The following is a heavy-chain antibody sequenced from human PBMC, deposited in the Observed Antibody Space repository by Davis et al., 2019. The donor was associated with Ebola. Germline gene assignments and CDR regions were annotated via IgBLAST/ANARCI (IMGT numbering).Heavy chain of an antibody. CDR3: AKDERFNWNYLAIY. Sequence: GGSLRLSCAASGFTFSSYGMHWVRQAPGKGLEWVAFIRYDGSDKYYADSVKGRFTISRDNSKNTLYLQMNSLRAEDTAVYYCAKDERFNWNYLAIYWGQGTLATVSS. D-gene: IGHD1-20*01. CDR2: IRYDGSDK. V-gene: IGHV3-30*02. J-gene: IGHJ4*02. CDR1: GFTFSSYG.